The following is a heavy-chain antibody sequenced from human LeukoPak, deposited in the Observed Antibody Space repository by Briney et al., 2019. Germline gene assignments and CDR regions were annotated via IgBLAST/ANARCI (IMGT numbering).Heavy chain of an antibody. CDR3: AGSIAARPLIT. V-gene: IGHV4-39*01. CDR2: VYYTGGT. Sequence: SETLSLTCSVSGGSITSSSYYWAWIRQPPEKGLEWIGSVYYTGGTSYSPSLKSRVTISVDTSKNQFSLKLSSVAAADTAVYYCAGSIAARPLITWGQGTLVTVSS. CDR1: GGSITSSSYY. D-gene: IGHD6-6*01. J-gene: IGHJ5*02.